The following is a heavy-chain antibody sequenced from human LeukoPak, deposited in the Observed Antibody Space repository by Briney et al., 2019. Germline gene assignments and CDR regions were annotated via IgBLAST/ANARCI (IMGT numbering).Heavy chain of an antibody. Sequence: SQTLSLTCTVSGGSISSGDYYWSWICQPPGKGLEWIGYIYYSGSTYYNPSLKSRVTISVDTSKNQFSLKLSSVTAADTAVYYCARETHMYCKSNSCYGYFDLWGRGTLVTVSS. CDR1: GGSISSGDYY. D-gene: IGHD2-2*01. CDR2: IYYSGST. V-gene: IGHV4-30-4*01. CDR3: ARETHMYCKSNSCYGYFDL. J-gene: IGHJ2*01.